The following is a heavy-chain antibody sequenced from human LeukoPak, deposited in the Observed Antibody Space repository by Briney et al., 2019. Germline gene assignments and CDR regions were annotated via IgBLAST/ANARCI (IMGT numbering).Heavy chain of an antibody. D-gene: IGHD2-15*01. CDR2: ISGDGTTT. Sequence: GGSLRLSCAVSGCTFSKDWMHWVRQAPGKGLLWVSRISGDGTTTNYADSVKGRFTISRDNAKNTLYLQMDSLRAEDTAVYYCAGTWSFDYWGQGTLVTVSS. V-gene: IGHV3-74*01. CDR1: GCTFSKDW. J-gene: IGHJ4*02. CDR3: AGTWSFDY.